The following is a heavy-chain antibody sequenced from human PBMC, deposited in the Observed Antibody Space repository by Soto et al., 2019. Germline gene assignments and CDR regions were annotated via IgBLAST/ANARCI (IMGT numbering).Heavy chain of an antibody. D-gene: IGHD3-16*01. CDR1: GYTFTTYD. Sequence: QVQLVQSGAEVRDPGASVKVYCKASGYTFTTYDINWVRQATGQGLEWMGWMNPNSGDRGYVQKFQGRVAMTRDTSISTAYMELTSMRADDTAVYYCARSRGGGGVHFDFWGQGTLVTVPS. CDR3: ARSRGGGGVHFDF. J-gene: IGHJ4*02. CDR2: MNPNSGDR. V-gene: IGHV1-8*01.